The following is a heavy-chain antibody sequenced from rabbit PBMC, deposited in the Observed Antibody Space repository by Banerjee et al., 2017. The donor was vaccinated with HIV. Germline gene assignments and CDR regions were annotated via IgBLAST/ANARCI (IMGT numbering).Heavy chain of an antibody. CDR1: GFTISSSYV. D-gene: IGHD1-1*01. J-gene: IGHJ6*01. V-gene: IGHV1S40*01. CDR2: IYTGGSGST. Sequence: QSLEESGGGLVQPEGSLTLTCTASGFTISSSYVMCWVRQAPGKGLEWIACIYTGGSGSTYYATWAKGRFTISGTSSTTVTLQMTSLTAADTATYFCARDASGVDYWSFSLWGPGTLVTVS. CDR3: ARDASGVDYWSFSL.